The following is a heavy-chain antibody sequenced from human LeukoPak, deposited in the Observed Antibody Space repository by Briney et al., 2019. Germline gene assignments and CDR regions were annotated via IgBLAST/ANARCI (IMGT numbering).Heavy chain of an antibody. CDR2: ISAYNGNT. V-gene: IGHV1-18*01. D-gene: IGHD2-2*01. CDR1: GYTFTSYG. J-gene: IGHJ6*02. Sequence: ASVKVSCKASGYTFTSYGISWVRQAPGQGLGWMGWISAYNGNTNYAQKLQGRVTMTTDTSTSTAYMELRSLRSDDTAVYYCARGPQGRYCSSTSCYYYYYYGMDVWGQGTTVTVSS. CDR3: ARGPQGRYCSSTSCYYYYYYGMDV.